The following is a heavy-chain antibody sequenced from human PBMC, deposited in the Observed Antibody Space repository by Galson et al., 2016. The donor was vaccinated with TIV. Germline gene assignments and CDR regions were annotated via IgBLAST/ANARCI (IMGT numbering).Heavy chain of an antibody. CDR2: INPKTGAT. CDR1: GYSFTGYF. D-gene: IGHD3-10*01. J-gene: IGHJ4*02. Sequence: QSGAEVKKPGESLKISCKASGYSFTGYFMHWVRQAPGQGLEWMGWINPKTGATTYAQEFQGRITMTRDTSASTVYMDLNRLQSDDTAVYYCARSDSYYKYALDVWGQGNMVTVSS. CDR3: ARSDSYYKYALDV. V-gene: IGHV1-2*02.